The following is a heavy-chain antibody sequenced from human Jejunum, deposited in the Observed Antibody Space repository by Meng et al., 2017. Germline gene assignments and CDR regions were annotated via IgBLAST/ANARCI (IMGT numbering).Heavy chain of an antibody. CDR1: GGSISSGYYY. CDR3: ARSPQYYDSSGFAFDP. Sequence: QVQLQESGPGLVKPSQTLSLTCTASGGSISSGYYYWGWIRQAPGKGLEWIGNIYYSGSTYYNSSLKSRVTISVDTSKNQFSLTLSAVTAADTAVYYCARSPQYYDSSGFAFDPWGQGTLVTVSS. D-gene: IGHD3-22*01. CDR2: IYYSGST. J-gene: IGHJ5*02. V-gene: IGHV4-39*01.